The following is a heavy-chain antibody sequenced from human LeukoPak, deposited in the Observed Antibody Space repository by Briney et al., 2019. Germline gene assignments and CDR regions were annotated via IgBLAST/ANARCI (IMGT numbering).Heavy chain of an antibody. CDR3: ARDSGYDLVYGMDV. CDR2: TWYDGSNT. Sequence: PGGSLRLSCAASGFTFSSYSMNWVRQAPGKGLEWVAITWYDGSNTYYADSVKGRFTISRDNSKNTLYLQMNSLRADDTAVYYCARDSGYDLVYGMDVWGQGTTVTVSS. J-gene: IGHJ6*02. CDR1: GFTFSSYS. D-gene: IGHD5-12*01. V-gene: IGHV3-33*08.